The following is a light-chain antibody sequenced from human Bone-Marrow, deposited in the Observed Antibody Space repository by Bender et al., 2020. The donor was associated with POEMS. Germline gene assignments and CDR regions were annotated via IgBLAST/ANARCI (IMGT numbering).Light chain of an antibody. CDR3: SSYTSPNMWV. J-gene: IGLJ3*02. CDR2: DVS. V-gene: IGLV2-14*03. Sequence: QSALAQPASVSGSPGQSITISCTGTTSDVGAYDYVSWYQQHPDNAPKLILYDVSRRPSGVSDRFSGSKSANTASLTISGLQAEDEADYYCSSYTSPNMWVFGGGTRVTVL. CDR1: TSDVGAYDY.